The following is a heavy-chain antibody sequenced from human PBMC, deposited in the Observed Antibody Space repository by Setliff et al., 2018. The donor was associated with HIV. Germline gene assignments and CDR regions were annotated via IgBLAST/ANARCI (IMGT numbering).Heavy chain of an antibody. J-gene: IGHJ4*02. D-gene: IGHD5-18*01. CDR1: GFTFDTYA. V-gene: IGHV3-23*01. Sequence: QPGGSLRLSCAASGFTFDTYAMNWVRQAPGKGLEWVSGVSGGAGTTYYADSVKGRFTISRDNSKNTLSLQMNSLRADDTAIYYCVKGGVQLWLQYYFDLWGQGTLVTVSS. CDR3: VKGGVQLWLQYYFDL. CDR2: VSGGAGTT.